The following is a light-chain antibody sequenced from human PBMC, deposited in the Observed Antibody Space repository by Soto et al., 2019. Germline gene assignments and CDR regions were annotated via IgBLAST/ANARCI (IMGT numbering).Light chain of an antibody. V-gene: IGLV2-23*01. J-gene: IGLJ2*01. CDR1: SSDVGNYPL. CDR2: DGN. Sequence: QSVLTQPASVSGSPGQSITISCTGTSSDVGNYPLVSWYQQHPGKAPKLVIYDGNKWPSGVSNRFSGSKSGYTASLTISGLQADDEGYYYCSSYAGTRVLFGGGTQLTVL. CDR3: SSYAGTRVL.